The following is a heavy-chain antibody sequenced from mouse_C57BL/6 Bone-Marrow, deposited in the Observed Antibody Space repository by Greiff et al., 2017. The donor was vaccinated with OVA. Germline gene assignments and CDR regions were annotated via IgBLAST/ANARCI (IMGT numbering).Heavy chain of an antibody. CDR3: AHYGNSYWYFDV. CDR2: INPYNGGT. V-gene: IGHV1-19*01. D-gene: IGHD2-1*01. CDR1: GYTFTDYY. J-gene: IGHJ1*03. Sequence: VQLQQSGPVLVKPGASVKMSCKASGYTFTDYYMNWVKQSHGKSLEWIGVINPYNGGTSYNQKFKGKATLTVDKSSSTAYMELNSLTSEDSAVYYCAHYGNSYWYFDVWGTGTTVTVSS.